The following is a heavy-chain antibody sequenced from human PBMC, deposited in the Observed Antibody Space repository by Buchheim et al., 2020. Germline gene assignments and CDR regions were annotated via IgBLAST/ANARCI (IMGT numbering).Heavy chain of an antibody. D-gene: IGHD3-22*01. CDR1: GFTVSSNY. V-gene: IGHV3-66*01. Sequence: EVQLVESGGGLVQPGGSLRLSCAASGFTVSSNYMSWVRQAPGKGLEWVSVIYSGDSTYHADSVKGRFTISRDNSKNTLYLQMNSLRAEDTAVYYCARSLAPDRVRYWYFDLWGRGTL. J-gene: IGHJ2*01. CDR3: ARSLAPDRVRYWYFDL. CDR2: IYSGDST.